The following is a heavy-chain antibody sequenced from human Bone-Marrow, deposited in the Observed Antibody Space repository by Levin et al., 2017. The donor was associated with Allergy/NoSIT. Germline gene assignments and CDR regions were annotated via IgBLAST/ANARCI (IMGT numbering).Heavy chain of an antibody. V-gene: IGHV3-48*03. CDR3: ARAVVAAVSDF. D-gene: IGHD2-15*01. J-gene: IGHJ4*02. CDR2: ISGSGSLI. Sequence: GGSLRLSCAASGFSFRSHEMNWIRQAPGKALEWVSFISGSGSLIYYADSVKGRFTISRDNAKNSLHLQMNSLRADDTAVYYCARAVVAAVSDFWGQGTLVTVSS. CDR1: GFSFRSHE.